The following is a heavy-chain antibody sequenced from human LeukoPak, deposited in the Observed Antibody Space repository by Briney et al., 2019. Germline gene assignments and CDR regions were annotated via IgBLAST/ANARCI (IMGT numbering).Heavy chain of an antibody. D-gene: IGHD3-16*01. CDR1: GFTFSSYV. CDR3: AKLGGHPLHNYYVGV. CDR2: ILDSGYST. V-gene: IGHV3-23*01. J-gene: IGHJ6*03. Sequence: GGSLRLSCAASGFTFSSYVMSWVRQAPGKGLEWVSGILDSGYSTYYANSVKGRFTISRDNSNNPLYLQMNSLRAEDTAVYYCAKLGGHPLHNYYVGVWGKGTTVAVSS.